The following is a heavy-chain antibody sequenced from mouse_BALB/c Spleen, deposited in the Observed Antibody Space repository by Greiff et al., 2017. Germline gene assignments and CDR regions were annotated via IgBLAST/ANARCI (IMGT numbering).Heavy chain of an antibody. CDR2: INPYNDGT. CDR1: GYTFTSYV. CDR3: ARGHYYGSSYYFEY. D-gene: IGHD1-1*01. V-gene: IGHV1-14*01. Sequence: VQLKQSGPELVKPGASVKMSCKASGYTFTSYVMHWVKQRPGQGLEWIGYINPYNDGTKYNEKFKGKATLTSDKSSSTAYMELSSLTSEDSAVYYCARGHYYGSSYYFEYWGQGTTLTVSS. J-gene: IGHJ2*01.